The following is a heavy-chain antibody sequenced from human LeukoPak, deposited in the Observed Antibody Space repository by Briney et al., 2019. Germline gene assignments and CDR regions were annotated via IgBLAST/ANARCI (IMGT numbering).Heavy chain of an antibody. D-gene: IGHD2-2*02. V-gene: IGHV3-7*01. J-gene: IGHJ5*02. Sequence: QTGGSLRLSCAAPGFTFSSYWMSWVRQAPGKGLEWVASIKQDGSENYYVDSVKGRFTISRDNAKNSLYLQMNSLRAEDTAVYYCARDCSSTSCYRGGFDPWGQGTLVTVSS. CDR2: IKQDGSEN. CDR1: GFTFSSYW. CDR3: ARDCSSTSCYRGGFDP.